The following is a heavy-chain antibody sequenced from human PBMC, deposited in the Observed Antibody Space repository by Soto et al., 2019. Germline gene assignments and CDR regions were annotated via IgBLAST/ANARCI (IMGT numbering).Heavy chain of an antibody. CDR1: GLTFSSYG. V-gene: IGHV3-30*03. CDR2: ISYDGSNN. CDR3: SSTVTKLSNFDL. J-gene: IGHJ2*01. D-gene: IGHD4-17*01. Sequence: SLRLSCAASGLTFSSYGMHWVRQAPGKGLEWVAVISYDGSNNYYADSVKGRFTISRDNSKNTLYLQMNSLRAEDTALYYCSSTVTKLSNFDLWGRGTLVTVSS.